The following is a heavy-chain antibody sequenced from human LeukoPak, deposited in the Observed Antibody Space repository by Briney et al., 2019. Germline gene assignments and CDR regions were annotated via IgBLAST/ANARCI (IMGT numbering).Heavy chain of an antibody. D-gene: IGHD3-22*01. CDR1: GFTFSRYG. CDR2: IWYEGSNK. CDR3: ARDYSSGYYNYFDY. V-gene: IGHV3-33*01. Sequence: GRSLRLSCAASGFTFSRYGMHWVRQAPGKGLEWVAVIWYEGSNKYYADSVKGRFTISRDNSKNTLYLQMNSLRAEDTAVYYCARDYSSGYYNYFDYWGQGTLVTVSS. J-gene: IGHJ4*02.